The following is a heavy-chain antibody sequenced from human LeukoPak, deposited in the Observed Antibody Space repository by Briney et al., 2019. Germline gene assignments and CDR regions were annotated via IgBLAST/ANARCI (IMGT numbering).Heavy chain of an antibody. CDR3: ARDQGGSYGIALGY. Sequence: SVKASCKASGGTFSSYAINWVRQAPGQGLEWMGGIIPIFGAANYAQKFQGRVTITADESTSTAYMELSSLRSDDTAVYYCARDQGGSYGIALGYWGQGTLVTVSS. V-gene: IGHV1-69*13. CDR2: IIPIFGAA. CDR1: GGTFSSYA. D-gene: IGHD1-26*01. J-gene: IGHJ4*02.